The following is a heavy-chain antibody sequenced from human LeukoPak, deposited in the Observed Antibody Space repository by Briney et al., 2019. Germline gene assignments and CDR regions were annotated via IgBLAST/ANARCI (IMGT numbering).Heavy chain of an antibody. D-gene: IGHD2-2*01. CDR1: GGSISSYY. Sequence: SETLSLTCTVSGGSISSYYWSWIRQPPGKGLEWIGYIYYSGSTNYNPPLKSRVTISVDTSKNQFSLKLSSVTAADTAVYYCARDRYQRGWFDPWGQGTLVTVSS. CDR2: IYYSGST. CDR3: ARDRYQRGWFDP. J-gene: IGHJ5*02. V-gene: IGHV4-59*01.